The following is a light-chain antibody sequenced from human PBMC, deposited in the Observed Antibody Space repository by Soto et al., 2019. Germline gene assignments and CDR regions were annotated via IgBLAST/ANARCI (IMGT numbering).Light chain of an antibody. V-gene: IGKV3-20*01. CDR3: QQYGSSPPIT. Sequence: EIVLTQSPGTLSLSPGERATLSCRASHSVSSRYLAWYQQKPGQAPRLLIYGASSRATGIPDRFSGSGSGTDFTLTISRLETEDFAVYYCQQYGSSPPITFGHGTRLEIK. J-gene: IGKJ5*01. CDR2: GAS. CDR1: HSVSSRY.